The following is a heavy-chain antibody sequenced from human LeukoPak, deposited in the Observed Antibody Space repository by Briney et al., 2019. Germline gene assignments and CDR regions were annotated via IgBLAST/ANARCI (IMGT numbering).Heavy chain of an antibody. J-gene: IGHJ5*02. CDR1: GYTFTSYA. V-gene: IGHV1-3*01. CDR2: INAGNGNT. Sequence: GASVKVSCKASGYTFTSYAMHWVRQAPGQRLEWMGWINAGNGNTKYSQKFQGRVTITRDTSASTAYMELSSLRSEDTAVYYRARVAGYCSSTSCYAVGGWFDPWGQGTLVTVSS. D-gene: IGHD2-2*01. CDR3: ARVAGYCSSTSCYAVGGWFDP.